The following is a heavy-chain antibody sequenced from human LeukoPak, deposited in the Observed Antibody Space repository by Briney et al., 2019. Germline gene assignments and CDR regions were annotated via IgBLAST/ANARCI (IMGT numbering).Heavy chain of an antibody. J-gene: IGHJ4*02. D-gene: IGHD1-26*01. V-gene: IGHV4-4*07. CDR2: IHKSGTT. Sequence: PSETLSLTCKVSLGSISNYYWSWIRQAAGKGLEWIGRIHKSGTTYYSPSLKTRVTMSIDTSKNQFSLQLSAVGAADTAIYYCARVFGGNSLDYWGQGTLVAVSS. CDR3: ARVFGGNSLDY. CDR1: LGSISNYY.